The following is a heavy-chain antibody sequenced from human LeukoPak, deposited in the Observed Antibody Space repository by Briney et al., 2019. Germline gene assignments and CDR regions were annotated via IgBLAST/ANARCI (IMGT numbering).Heavy chain of an antibody. CDR1: GYTFTSYG. Sequence: ASVKVSCKASGYTFTSYGISWVRQAPGQGLEWMGWISAYNGNTNYAQKLQGRVTMTTDTSTSTAYMELRSLRSDDTAVYYRASPTYYYDSSGWAKNYYYYMDVWGKGTTVTVSS. V-gene: IGHV1-18*01. CDR2: ISAYNGNT. D-gene: IGHD3-22*01. J-gene: IGHJ6*03. CDR3: ASPTYYYDSSGWAKNYYYYMDV.